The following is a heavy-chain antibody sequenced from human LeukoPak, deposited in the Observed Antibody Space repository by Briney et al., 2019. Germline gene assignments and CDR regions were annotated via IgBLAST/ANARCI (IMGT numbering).Heavy chain of an antibody. CDR1: GGSISSSSYY. CDR2: IYYSGST. V-gene: IGHV4-39*07. CDR3: ARAASPRYYYYMDV. J-gene: IGHJ6*03. Sequence: PETLSLTCTVSGGSISSSSYYWGWIRQPPGKGLEWIGSIYYSGSTYYNPSLKSRVTISVDTSKNQFSLKLSSVTAADTAVYYCARAASPRYYYYMDVWGKGTTVTVSS.